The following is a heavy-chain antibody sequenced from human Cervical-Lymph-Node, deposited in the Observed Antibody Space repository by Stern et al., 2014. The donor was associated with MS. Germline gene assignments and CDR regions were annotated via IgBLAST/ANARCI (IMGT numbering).Heavy chain of an antibody. CDR1: GFTFSTSG. Sequence: QVQLVESGGGVVQPGGSLRLSCAASGFTFSTSGMHWVRQAPGKGLEWVAVISYDGNNKYHADSVKGRFTVSRDNSQNTLYLHLNSLRPGDTAVYYCARGGHLWSLRGDYWGQGTLVIVSS. D-gene: IGHD5-18*01. CDR2: ISYDGNNK. J-gene: IGHJ4*02. V-gene: IGHV3-30*03. CDR3: ARGGHLWSLRGDY.